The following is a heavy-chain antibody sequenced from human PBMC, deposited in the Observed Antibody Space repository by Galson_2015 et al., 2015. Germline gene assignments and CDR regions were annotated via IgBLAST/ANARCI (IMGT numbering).Heavy chain of an antibody. CDR2: IHYSGST. V-gene: IGHV4-39*07. CDR3: ARIRDGATYEFWSGYFF. D-gene: IGHD3-3*01. Sequence: GSIHYSGSTYYNPSLKSRVTISVDTSKNQFSLKVSSVTAADTGVYYCARIRDGATYEFWSGYFFWGQGTLVTVSS. J-gene: IGHJ4*02.